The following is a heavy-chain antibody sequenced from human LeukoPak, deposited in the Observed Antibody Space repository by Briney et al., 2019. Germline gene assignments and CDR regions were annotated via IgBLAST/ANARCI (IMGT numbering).Heavy chain of an antibody. CDR3: ARRGIYYYYYMDV. Sequence: PSETLSLTCTVSGGSISSSSYYWSWIRQPPGKGLEWIGEINHSGSTNYNPSLKSRVTISVDTSKNQFSLKLSSVTAADTAVYYCARRGIYYYYYMDVWGKGTTVTISS. CDR2: INHSGST. CDR1: GGSISSSSYY. J-gene: IGHJ6*03. D-gene: IGHD3-10*01. V-gene: IGHV4-39*07.